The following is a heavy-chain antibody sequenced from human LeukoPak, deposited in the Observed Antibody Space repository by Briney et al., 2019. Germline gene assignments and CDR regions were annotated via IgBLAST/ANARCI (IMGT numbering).Heavy chain of an antibody. CDR2: IYYSGST. V-gene: IGHV4-39*01. CDR1: GGSISSSSYY. Sequence: SETLSLTCTVSGGSISSSSYYWGWIRQPPGKGLEWIGSIYYSGSTYYNPSLKSRVTISVDTSKNQFSPKLSSVTAADTAVYYCARHGPIGAAAGTGWFDPWGQGTLVTVSS. J-gene: IGHJ5*02. CDR3: ARHGPIGAAAGTGWFDP. D-gene: IGHD6-13*01.